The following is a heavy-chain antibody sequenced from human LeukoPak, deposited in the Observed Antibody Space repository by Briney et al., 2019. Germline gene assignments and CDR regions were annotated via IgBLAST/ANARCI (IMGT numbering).Heavy chain of an antibody. Sequence: GESLQISCQGSGYSFTSYWIGWVRPMPGKGLEWMGIIYPGDSDTRYSPSLQGQVTISADKSISTAYLRWSSLKASDTAMYYCARRHYYYGMDVWGQGTTVTVSS. CDR2: IYPGDSDT. V-gene: IGHV5-51*01. CDR3: ARRHYYYGMDV. CDR1: GYSFTSYW. J-gene: IGHJ6*02.